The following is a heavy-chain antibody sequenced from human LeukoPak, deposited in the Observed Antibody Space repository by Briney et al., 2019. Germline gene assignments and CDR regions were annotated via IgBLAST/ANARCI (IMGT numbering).Heavy chain of an antibody. CDR3: ARDCTNGVCYLPLYYYGMDV. D-gene: IGHD2-8*01. J-gene: IGHJ6*02. CDR2: IIPIFGIA. V-gene: IGHV1-69*04. Sequence: SVKVSCKASGGTFSSYAISWVRQAPGQGLEWMGRIIPIFGIANYAQKFQGRVTITADKSTSTAYMELSSLRSEGTAVYYCARDCTNGVCYLPLYYYGMDVWGQGTTVTVSS. CDR1: GGTFSSYA.